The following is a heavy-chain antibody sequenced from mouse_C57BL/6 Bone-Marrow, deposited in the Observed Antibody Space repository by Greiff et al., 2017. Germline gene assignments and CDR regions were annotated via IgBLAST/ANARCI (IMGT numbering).Heavy chain of an antibody. CDR3: ANIYYGSPCAY. CDR1: GFTFSDYG. V-gene: IGHV5-17*01. CDR2: ISSGSSPL. J-gene: IGHJ3*01. Sequence: EVKLMESGGGLVKPGGSLNLSCAASGFTFSDYGMHWVRQAPEKGLEWVAYISSGSSPLYYADTVKGRFTISRDNAKNTLFLQMTSLRSEDTAMYYCANIYYGSPCAYWGQGTLVTGSA. D-gene: IGHD2-1*01.